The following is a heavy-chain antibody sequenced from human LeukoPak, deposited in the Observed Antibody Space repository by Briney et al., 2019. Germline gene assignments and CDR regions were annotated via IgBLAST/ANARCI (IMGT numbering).Heavy chain of an antibody. CDR1: GGSISSYY. Sequence: PSETLSLTCTVSGGSISSYYWSWIRQPPGKGLEWIGYIYYSGSTNYNPSLKSRVTISVDTSKNQFSLKLSSVTAADTAVYYCARHDYGGNSEEAFDIWGQGTMVTVSS. CDR2: IYYSGST. D-gene: IGHD4-23*01. V-gene: IGHV4-59*08. CDR3: ARHDYGGNSEEAFDI. J-gene: IGHJ3*02.